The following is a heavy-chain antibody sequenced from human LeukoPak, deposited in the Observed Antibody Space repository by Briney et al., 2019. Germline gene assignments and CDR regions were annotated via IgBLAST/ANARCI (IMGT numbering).Heavy chain of an antibody. CDR3: ARRSYTNGGYFDY. J-gene: IGHJ4*02. CDR1: GGSISSSSYF. D-gene: IGHD2-8*01. CDR2: IYYSGST. V-gene: IGHV4-39*01. Sequence: SETLSLTCTVSGGSISSSSYFWGWIRQPPGKGLEWIGSIYYSGSTYYNPSLKSRVTISVDTSKNQFSLKLSSVTAADTAVYYCARRSYTNGGYFDYWGQGTLVTASS.